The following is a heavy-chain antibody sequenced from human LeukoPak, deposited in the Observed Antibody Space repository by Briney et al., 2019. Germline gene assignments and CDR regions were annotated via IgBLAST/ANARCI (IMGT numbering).Heavy chain of an antibody. J-gene: IGHJ3*02. Sequence: PGGSLRLSCAASGFTFSSYGMHWVRQAPGKGLEWVAVIWYDGSNKYYADSVEGRFTISRDNSKNTLYLQMNSLRAEDTAVYYCARALPPAKDAFDIWGQGTMVTVSS. CDR2: IWYDGSNK. D-gene: IGHD6-25*01. CDR3: ARALPPAKDAFDI. CDR1: GFTFSSYG. V-gene: IGHV3-33*01.